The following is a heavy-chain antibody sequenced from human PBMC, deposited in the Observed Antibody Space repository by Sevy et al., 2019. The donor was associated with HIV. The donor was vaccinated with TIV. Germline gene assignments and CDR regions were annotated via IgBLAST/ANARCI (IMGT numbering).Heavy chain of an antibody. J-gene: IGHJ6*03. CDR2: IKQDGSEK. CDR1: GFTFSSYW. V-gene: IGHV3-7*03. D-gene: IGHD2-15*01. CDR3: VRDSLVVVAAPQLAYYYYMDV. Sequence: GGSLRLSCAASGFTFSSYWMSWVRQAPGKGLEWVANIKQDGSEKYYVDSVKSRLTISRDNAKNSLYLQMNSLRVEETAVYYCVRDSLVVVAAPQLAYYYYMDVWGKGTTVTVSS.